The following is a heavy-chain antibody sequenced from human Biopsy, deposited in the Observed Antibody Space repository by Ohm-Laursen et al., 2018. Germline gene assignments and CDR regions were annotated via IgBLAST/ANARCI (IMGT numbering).Heavy chain of an antibody. J-gene: IGHJ6*02. Sequence: ASVKVSCKASGYTFTSYGIDWVRQAPGQGLEWMGWISTYNGDTNYAQRSQGRVTMTTDTSTSTAYMELRGLTSDDTAVYYCARDDYYYDLDVWGQGTTVTVSS. CDR2: ISTYNGDT. CDR3: ARDDYYYDLDV. CDR1: GYTFTSYG. V-gene: IGHV1-18*01.